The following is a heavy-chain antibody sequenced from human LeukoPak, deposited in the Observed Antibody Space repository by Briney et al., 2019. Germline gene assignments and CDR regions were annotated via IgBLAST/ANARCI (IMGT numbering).Heavy chain of an antibody. CDR2: IYYSGST. CDR3: ARESAGTKKVGSQNWFDP. Sequence: PSETLSLTCTVSGGSISSYYWSWIRQPPGKGLEWIGYIYYSGSTNYNPSLKSRVTISVDTSKNQFSLKLSSVTAADTAVYYCARESAGTKKVGSQNWFDPWGQGTLVTVSS. CDR1: GGSISSYY. D-gene: IGHD1-26*01. V-gene: IGHV4-59*01. J-gene: IGHJ5*02.